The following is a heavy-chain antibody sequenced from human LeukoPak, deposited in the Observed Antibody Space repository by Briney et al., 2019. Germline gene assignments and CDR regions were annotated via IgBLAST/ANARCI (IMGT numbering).Heavy chain of an antibody. V-gene: IGHV3-7*01. J-gene: IGHJ3*02. CDR2: IRQDESEK. CDR3: ARAAATHYDSSGYYPDAFDI. CDR1: GFTFSSYW. Sequence: GGSLRLSCAASGFTFSSYWMSWVRQAPGKGLEWVANIRQDESEKYYVDSVKGRLTISRDNAKNSLYLQMNSLRAEDTAVYYCARAAATHYDSSGYYPDAFDIWGQGTMVTVSS. D-gene: IGHD3-22*01.